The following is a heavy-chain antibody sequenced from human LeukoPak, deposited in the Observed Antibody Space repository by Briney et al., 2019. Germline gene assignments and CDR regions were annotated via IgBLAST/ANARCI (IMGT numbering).Heavy chain of an antibody. CDR2: IVVGSDNT. D-gene: IGHD1-26*01. J-gene: IGHJ3*02. CDR1: GFTFTSSA. CDR3: AAVGPRYSGSPYDAFDI. Sequence: GASVKVSCKASGFTFTSSAMQWVRQARGQRLEWIGWIVVGSDNTNYAQKFQERVTITRDMSTSTAYMELSSLRSEDTAVYYCAAVGPRYSGSPYDAFDIWGQGTMVTVSS. V-gene: IGHV1-58*02.